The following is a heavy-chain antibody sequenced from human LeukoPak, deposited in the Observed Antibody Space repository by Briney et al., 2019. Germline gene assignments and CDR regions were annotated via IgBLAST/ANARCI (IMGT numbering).Heavy chain of an antibody. V-gene: IGHV4-59*01. CDR3: ARVPAGSSGPLRYYYYYMDV. D-gene: IGHD6-25*01. Sequence: PSETLSLTCTVSGGSISSYYWSWIRQPPGKGLEWIGYIYYSGSTNYNPSLKSRVTISVDTSKNQFSLKLRSVTAADTAVYYCARVPAGSSGPLRYYYYYMDVWGKGTTVTVSS. J-gene: IGHJ6*03. CDR1: GGSISSYY. CDR2: IYYSGST.